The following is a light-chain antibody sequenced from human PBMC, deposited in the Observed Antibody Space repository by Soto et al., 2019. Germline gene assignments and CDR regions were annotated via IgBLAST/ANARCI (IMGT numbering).Light chain of an antibody. CDR1: QSVSSSY. Sequence: EIVLTQSPGTLSLSPGERATLSCRASQSVSSSYLAWYQQKPGQAPRLLIYGASSRATGIPDRFSGSGSGTAITLSINRMESEDFAVYYCQQYGSTPPITLGGGTKVEIK. CDR2: GAS. CDR3: QQYGSTPPIT. J-gene: IGKJ4*01. V-gene: IGKV3-20*01.